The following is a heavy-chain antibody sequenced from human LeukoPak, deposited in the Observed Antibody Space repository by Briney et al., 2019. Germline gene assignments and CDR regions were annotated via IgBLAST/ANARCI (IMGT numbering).Heavy chain of an antibody. Sequence: PGESLRLSCAASGFSVSTSYMSWVRQAPGKGLEYVSVLYDSGDTYYAESVKGRFTISRDNSKNTVYLQMNSLRVEDTAIYYCAKGHSGSYHAFDIWGQGTMVTVSS. J-gene: IGHJ3*02. D-gene: IGHD1-26*01. V-gene: IGHV3-53*01. CDR2: LYDSGDT. CDR3: AKGHSGSYHAFDI. CDR1: GFSVSTSY.